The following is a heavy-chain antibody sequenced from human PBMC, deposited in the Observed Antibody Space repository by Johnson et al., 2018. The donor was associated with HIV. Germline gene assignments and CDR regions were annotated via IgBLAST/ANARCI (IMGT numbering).Heavy chain of an antibody. CDR2: ISGSGGST. Sequence: QVLLVESGGGVVQRGRSLRLSCAASGFTFSSYTMHWVRQAPGKGLEWVAVISGSGGSTYYADSVKGRFTISRDNSKNTLYLQMNSLRAEEPAVYYCASREVGAKSEHAFDIWGQGTMVTVSS. CDR3: ASREVGAKSEHAFDI. V-gene: IGHV3-30*04. CDR1: GFTFSSYT. D-gene: IGHD1-26*01. J-gene: IGHJ3*02.